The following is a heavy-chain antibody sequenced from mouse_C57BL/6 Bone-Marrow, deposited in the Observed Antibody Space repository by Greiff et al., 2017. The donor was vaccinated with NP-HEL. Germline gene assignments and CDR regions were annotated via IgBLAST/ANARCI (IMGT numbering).Heavy chain of an antibody. D-gene: IGHD1-1*01. V-gene: IGHV5-15*01. J-gene: IGHJ4*01. CDR2: ISNLAYSI. Sequence: EVQGVESGGGLVQPGGSLKLSCAASGFTFSDYGMAWVRQAPRKGPEWVAFISNLAYSIYYADTVTGRFTISRENAKNTLYLAMSSVRSEDTAMYYCARGAAVGYDAMDYWGQGTSVTVSS. CDR1: GFTFSDYG. CDR3: ARGAAVGYDAMDY.